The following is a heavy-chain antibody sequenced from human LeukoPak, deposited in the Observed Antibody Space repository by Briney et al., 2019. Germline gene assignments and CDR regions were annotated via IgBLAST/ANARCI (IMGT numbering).Heavy chain of an antibody. V-gene: IGHV3-23*01. Sequence: GGSLRLSCAANGFTFSSYAMSWVRQAPGKGLEWVSGISGSGGSTYYAVSVKGRFTISRDNPKNTLYLQMNGLRAEDTALYYCAKDVGFLEWLVCFDYWGQGTLVTVSS. CDR3: AKDVGFLEWLVCFDY. CDR1: GFTFSSYA. J-gene: IGHJ4*02. CDR2: ISGSGGST. D-gene: IGHD3-3*01.